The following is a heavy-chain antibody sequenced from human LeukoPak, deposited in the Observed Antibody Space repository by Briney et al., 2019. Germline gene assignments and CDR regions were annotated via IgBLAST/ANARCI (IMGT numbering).Heavy chain of an antibody. D-gene: IGHD3-22*01. CDR1: GGSFSGYY. V-gene: IGHV4-34*01. Sequence: SETLSLTCAVYGGSFSGYYWSWIRQPPAKGLEWIGEINHSGSTNYNPSLKSRVTISVDTSKNQFSLKLSSVTAADTAVYYCAGGRVVARYYYDSSGYYYFDYWGQGTLVTVSS. CDR3: AGGRVVARYYYDSSGYYYFDY. J-gene: IGHJ4*02. CDR2: INHSGST.